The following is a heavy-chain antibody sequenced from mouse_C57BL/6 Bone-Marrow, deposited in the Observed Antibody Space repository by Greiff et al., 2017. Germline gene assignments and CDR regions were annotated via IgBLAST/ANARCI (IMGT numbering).Heavy chain of an antibody. J-gene: IGHJ2*01. CDR3: ARGGPSFDY. V-gene: IGHV3-6*01. Sequence: EVQLQESGPGLVKPSQSLSLTCSVTGYSITSGYYWNWIRQFPGNKLEWMGYISYDGSNNYNPSLKNRISLTRDTSKNQFFLKLNSVTTEDTATYYCARGGPSFDYWGQGTTLTVSS. CDR1: GYSITSGYY. CDR2: ISYDGSN.